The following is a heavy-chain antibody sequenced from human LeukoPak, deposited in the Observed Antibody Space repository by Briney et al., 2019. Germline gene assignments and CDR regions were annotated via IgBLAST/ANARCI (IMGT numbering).Heavy chain of an antibody. CDR2: IHTSGDT. J-gene: IGHJ5*02. CDR1: GLTGSHNY. CDR3: IVFGDSNH. Sequence: GGSLRLSCAASGLTGSHNYVSWVRQAPGKGLEWISAIHTSGDTCYADSVKGRFTISRDTSKNTLYLQINSLRVEDTAVYYCIVFGDSNHWGQGTLVTVSS. V-gene: IGHV3-53*01. D-gene: IGHD4-17*01.